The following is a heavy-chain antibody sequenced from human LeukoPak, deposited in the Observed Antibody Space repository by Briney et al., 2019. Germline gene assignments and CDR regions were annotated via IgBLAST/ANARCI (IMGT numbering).Heavy chain of an antibody. V-gene: IGHV3-7*01. Sequence: GGSLRLSCAASGFTFSSYWMSWVRQAPGKGLEWVANIKQDGSEKYYVDSVKGRFTISRDNAKNSLYLQMNSLRAEDTAVYYCAKDIIAVAGHDAFDIWGQGTMVTVSS. J-gene: IGHJ3*02. CDR3: AKDIIAVAGHDAFDI. CDR2: IKQDGSEK. CDR1: GFTFSSYW. D-gene: IGHD6-19*01.